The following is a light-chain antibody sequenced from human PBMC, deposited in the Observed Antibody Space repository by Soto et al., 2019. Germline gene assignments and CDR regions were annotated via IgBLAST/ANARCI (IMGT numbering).Light chain of an antibody. CDR2: GAS. CDR1: QSVSSSY. J-gene: IGKJ5*01. V-gene: IGKV3-20*01. CDR3: QQYGSSPIP. Sequence: EIVLTQSPGTLSLSPGERATLSCRASQSVSSSYLAWYQQKPGQAPRLLIYGASSRATGIPDRFSGSGSGTDFTLTISRLEPEEFAVYYCQQYGSSPIPFGQGTRLEIK.